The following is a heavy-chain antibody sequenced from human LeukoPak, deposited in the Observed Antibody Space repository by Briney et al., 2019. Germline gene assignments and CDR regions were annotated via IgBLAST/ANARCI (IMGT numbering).Heavy chain of an antibody. CDR3: AKQWVDC. V-gene: IGHV3-23*01. CDR2: ISESGDTT. CDR1: GFTFSNYA. D-gene: IGHD1-26*01. Sequence: QPGGSLRLSCAASGFTFSNYAMNWVRQAPGKGLEWVSSISESGDTTRYADSVKGRFTISRDNAQNTLYLQMNTLRAEDTALYYCAKQWVDCWGQGTLVTVSS. J-gene: IGHJ4*02.